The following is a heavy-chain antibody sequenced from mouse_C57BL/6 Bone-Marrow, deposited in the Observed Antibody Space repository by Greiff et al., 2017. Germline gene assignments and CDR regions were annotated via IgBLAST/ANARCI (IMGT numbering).Heavy chain of an antibody. CDR3: TRKRPITTVVDWYFDV. Sequence: VQLQQSGAELVRPGASVTLSCKASGYTFTDYEMHWVKQTPVHGLEWIGAIDPETGGTAYNQKFKGKAILTADKSSSTAYMELRSLTSEDSAVYYCTRKRPITTVVDWYFDVWGTGTTVTVSS. CDR2: IDPETGGT. V-gene: IGHV1-15*01. CDR1: GYTFTDYE. D-gene: IGHD1-1*01. J-gene: IGHJ1*03.